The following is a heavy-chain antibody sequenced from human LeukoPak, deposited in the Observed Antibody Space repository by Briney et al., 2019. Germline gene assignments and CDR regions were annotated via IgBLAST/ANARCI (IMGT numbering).Heavy chain of an antibody. Sequence: SETLSLTCTVSGGSISSGGYYWSWIRQPPGKGLEWIGEINHSGSTNYNPSLKSRVTISVDTSKNQFSLKLSSVTAADTAVYYCARDRYTMVRGVIGYWGQGTLVTVSS. CDR3: ARDRYTMVRGVIGY. CDR1: GGSISSGGYY. V-gene: IGHV4-39*07. CDR2: INHSGST. J-gene: IGHJ4*02. D-gene: IGHD3-10*01.